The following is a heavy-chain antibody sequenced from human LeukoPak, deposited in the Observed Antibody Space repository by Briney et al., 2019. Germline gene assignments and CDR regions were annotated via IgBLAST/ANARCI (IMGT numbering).Heavy chain of an antibody. CDR1: GFTFSSYS. CDR2: ISSSSSTI. D-gene: IGHD6-19*01. J-gene: IGHJ5*02. Sequence: PGGSLRLSCAASGFTFSSYSMNWVRQAPGKGLEWVSHISSSSSTIYYADSVQGRFTISRDNAKNSLYLQMNSLRDEDTAVYYCARGTAYSSGWYNWFDPWGQGTLVTVSS. CDR3: ARGTAYSSGWYNWFDP. V-gene: IGHV3-48*02.